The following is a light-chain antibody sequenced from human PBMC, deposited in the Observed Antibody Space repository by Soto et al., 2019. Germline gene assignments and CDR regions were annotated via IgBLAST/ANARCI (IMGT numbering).Light chain of an antibody. J-gene: IGKJ1*01. CDR2: DAS. CDR3: QQRGNWPT. Sequence: EIVLTQSPATLSLSPGERATLSCRASQSVSSYLAWYQQKPGQAPRLLIYDASNRATGIPARFSGSGSGTDFTLTISSVEREDFAVYYCQQRGNWPTFGQGTK. CDR1: QSVSSY. V-gene: IGKV3-11*01.